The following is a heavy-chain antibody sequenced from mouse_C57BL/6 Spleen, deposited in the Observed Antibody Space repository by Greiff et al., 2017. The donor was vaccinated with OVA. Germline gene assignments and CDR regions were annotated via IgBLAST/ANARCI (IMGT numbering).Heavy chain of an antibody. CDR3: ARRAIYYGNYDYAMDY. CDR2: INPNNGGT. Sequence: EVQLQQSGPELVKPGASVKISCKASGYTFTDYYMNWVKQSHGKSLEWIGDINPNNGGTSYNQKFKGKATLTVDKSSSTAYMELRSLTSEDSAVYYCARRAIYYGNYDYAMDYWGQGTSVTVSS. V-gene: IGHV1-26*01. CDR1: GYTFTDYY. J-gene: IGHJ4*01. D-gene: IGHD2-1*01.